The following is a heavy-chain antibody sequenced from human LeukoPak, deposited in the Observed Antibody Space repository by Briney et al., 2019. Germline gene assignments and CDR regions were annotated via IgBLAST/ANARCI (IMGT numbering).Heavy chain of an antibody. CDR1: GFSFSTNW. CDR3: ARVLAQQQGY. CDR2: INSDGRNT. V-gene: IGHV3-74*01. Sequence: GGSLRLSCAASGFSFSTNWMHWVRQAPGKGLVWVSHINSDGRNTTYADSVTGRFTISRDNAKNTLYLQMNSLRAEDTAVYYCARVLAQQQGYWGQGTLVTVSS. J-gene: IGHJ4*02. D-gene: IGHD6-13*01.